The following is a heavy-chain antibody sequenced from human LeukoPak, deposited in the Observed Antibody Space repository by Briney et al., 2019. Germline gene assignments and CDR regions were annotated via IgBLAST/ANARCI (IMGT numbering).Heavy chain of an antibody. CDR3: AKPLGCGSISRHPPYNF. J-gene: IGHJ4*02. CDR1: GFTFSSYA. CDR2: ISGSGGST. Sequence: GGSLRLSCAASGFTFSSYAMSWVRQAPGQGLEWVSSISGSGGSTSYADSVKGQFTISRDNSKNTLYLQMHSLRAEDTAVYYCAKPLGCGSISRHPPYNFWGQGTLVTVSS. D-gene: IGHD3-3*02. V-gene: IGHV3-23*01.